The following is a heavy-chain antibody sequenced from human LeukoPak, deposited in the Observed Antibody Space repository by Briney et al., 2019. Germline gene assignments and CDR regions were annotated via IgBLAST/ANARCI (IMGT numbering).Heavy chain of an antibody. J-gene: IGHJ4*02. V-gene: IGHV3-30*18. D-gene: IGHD3-10*01. CDR3: AKDRGYITYYFDY. CDR1: GFTFSNYG. CDR2: ISYDGSNK. Sequence: GGSLRLSCAASGFTFSNYGMHWVRQAPGKGLEWVAVISYDGSNKYYADSVKGRFTISRDNSKNTLYLQMNSLRAEDTAVYYCAKDRGYITYYFDYWGRGTLVTVSS.